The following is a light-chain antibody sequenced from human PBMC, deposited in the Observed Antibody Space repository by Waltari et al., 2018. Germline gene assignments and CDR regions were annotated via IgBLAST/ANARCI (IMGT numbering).Light chain of an antibody. J-gene: IGKJ4*01. CDR3: QHYYTSPPT. Sequence: DIVMTQSPDSLAVSLGERATINFKYSQGVLSNSDKKNYLALYQQKPGQPPKLFIYWSSTRESGVPDRFSGSGSWTDFALTISSLQAEDVAVYYCQHYYTSPPTFGGGTKVEIK. V-gene: IGKV4-1*01. CDR1: QGVLSNSDKKNY. CDR2: WSS.